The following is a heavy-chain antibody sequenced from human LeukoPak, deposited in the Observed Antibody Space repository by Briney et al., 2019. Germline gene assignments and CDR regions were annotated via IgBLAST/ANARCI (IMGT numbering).Heavy chain of an antibody. CDR1: GYTFTGYY. V-gene: IGHV1-8*03. Sequence: ASVKVSCKASGYTFTGYYMHWVRQATGQGLEWMGWMNPNSGNTGYAQKFQGRVTITRNTSISTAYMELSSLRSEDTAVYYCAREEAVAAGRWFDPWGQGTLVTVSS. CDR3: AREEAVAAGRWFDP. D-gene: IGHD6-19*01. CDR2: MNPNSGNT. J-gene: IGHJ5*02.